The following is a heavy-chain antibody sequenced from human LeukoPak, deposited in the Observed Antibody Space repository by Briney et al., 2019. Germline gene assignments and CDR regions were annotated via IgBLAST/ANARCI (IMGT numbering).Heavy chain of an antibody. CDR2: IYYSGST. CDR1: GGSISSSSYY. CDR3: ARTSSGRIFDY. D-gene: IGHD6-19*01. V-gene: IGHV4-39*01. Sequence: PSETLSLTCTVSGGSISSSSYYWGWIRQPPGKGLEWIGSIYYSGSTYYNPSLKSRVTISVDTSKNQFSLKLSSVTAADTAVYYCARTSSGRIFDYWGQGTLVTVSS. J-gene: IGHJ4*02.